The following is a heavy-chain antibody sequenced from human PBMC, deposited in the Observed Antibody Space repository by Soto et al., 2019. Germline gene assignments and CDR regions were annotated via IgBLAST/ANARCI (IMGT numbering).Heavy chain of an antibody. Sequence: SETLSVTCAVSGGSISGSYYYWGWLRQSPGRGPEWIGSVFYTGFTSYNPSLESRVSVSVDTSKNQFSLKVSAVTAADTAVYYCASSQKGYNWNYFDHWSQGALVTVSS. V-gene: IGHV4-39*01. D-gene: IGHD1-20*01. CDR1: GGSISGSYYY. J-gene: IGHJ4*02. CDR3: ASSQKGYNWNYFDH. CDR2: VFYTGFT.